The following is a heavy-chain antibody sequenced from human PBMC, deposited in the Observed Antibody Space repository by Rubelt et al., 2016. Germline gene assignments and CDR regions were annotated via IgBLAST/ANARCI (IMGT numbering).Heavy chain of an antibody. D-gene: IGHD2-21*02. V-gene: IGHV3-30*02. Sequence: VQLVESGGGLVQPGGSLRLSCAASGFTFSSYSMNWVRQAPGKGLEWVAFIRYDGSNKYYADSVKGRFTISRDNSKNTLYLQMNSLRAEDTAVYYCAKGGNVVVTARLYYFDYWGQGTLVTVSS. CDR3: AKGGNVVVTARLYYFDY. CDR1: GFTFSSYS. CDR2: IRYDGSNK. J-gene: IGHJ4*02.